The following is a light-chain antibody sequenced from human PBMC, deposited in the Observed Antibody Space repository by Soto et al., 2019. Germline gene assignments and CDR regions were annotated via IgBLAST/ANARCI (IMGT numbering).Light chain of an antibody. CDR2: DNN. V-gene: IGLV1-51*01. Sequence: QSVLTQPPSVSAAPGEKVSISCSGGSSNIGSNYVSWYQQLPGAAPKLLIYDNNKRPSGIPDRFSGSTSGTSATLGITGLQTGDEAEYYCGTWDSSLPVSVVFGGGTKVTVL. CDR1: SSNIGSNY. J-gene: IGLJ2*01. CDR3: GTWDSSLPVSVV.